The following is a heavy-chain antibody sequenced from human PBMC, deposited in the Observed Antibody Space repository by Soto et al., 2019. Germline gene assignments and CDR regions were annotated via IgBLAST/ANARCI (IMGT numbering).Heavy chain of an antibody. Sequence: SETLSLTCTVSGDSINNYYWNWIRRPPGGGLEWIGNIYHSGSTNYNPSLESPVTISIDTPQNPFSLKMTSVTAADAAMDFCARGPYYCCPSICSYNWFAPWSQGTQVTSPQ. CDR1: GDSINNYY. V-gene: IGHV4-59*01. D-gene: IGHD3-10*01. CDR3: ARGPYYCCPSICSYNWFAP. J-gene: IGHJ5*02. CDR2: IYHSGST.